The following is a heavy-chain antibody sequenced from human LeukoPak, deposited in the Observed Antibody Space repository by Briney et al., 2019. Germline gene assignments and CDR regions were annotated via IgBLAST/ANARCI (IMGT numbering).Heavy chain of an antibody. J-gene: IGHJ4*02. Sequence: SETLSLTCTVSGGSVSSGSYYWSWIRQPPGKGLEWIGYIYYSGSTNYNPSLKSRVTISVDTSKNQFSLKLSSVTAADTAVYYCARVFKLLGDYVWGSYRPPNSYFDYWGQGTLVTVSS. CDR1: GGSVSSGSYY. V-gene: IGHV4-61*01. CDR2: IYYSGST. CDR3: ARVFKLLGDYVWGSYRPPNSYFDY. D-gene: IGHD3-16*02.